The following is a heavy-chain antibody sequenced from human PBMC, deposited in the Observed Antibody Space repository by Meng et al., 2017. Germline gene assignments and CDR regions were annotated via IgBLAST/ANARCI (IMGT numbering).Heavy chain of an antibody. CDR1: GGSFSGDY. D-gene: IGHD3-22*01. CDR3: ARVPTYYYDSSGYYLFDY. V-gene: IGHV4-34*01. CDR2: INHSGST. Sequence: QVHLTQSGAGLLKPSETLSLTCVVYGGSFSGDYWSWIRQPPGKGLEWIGEINHSGSTNYHPSLKSRVTISVDTSKNQFSLKLSSVTAADTAVYYCARVPTYYYDSSGYYLFDYWGQGTLVTVSS. J-gene: IGHJ4*02.